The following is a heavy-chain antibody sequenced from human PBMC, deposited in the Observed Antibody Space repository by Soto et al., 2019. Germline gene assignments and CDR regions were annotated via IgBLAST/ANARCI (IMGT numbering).Heavy chain of an antibody. J-gene: IGHJ5*02. V-gene: IGHV4-31*03. CDR3: ARGVGKWLQFRFDP. Sequence: QVQLQESGPGLVKPSQTLSLTCTVSGGSISRGGYYWRWIRQHPGKGLEWIGYVYYTGTTYSSPSLKNRVSISLDTSKNQFSLKLTSVTAADSAVYYCARGVGKWLQFRFDPWGQGTRVTVSS. CDR1: GGSISRGGYY. D-gene: IGHD6-19*01. CDR2: VYYTGTT.